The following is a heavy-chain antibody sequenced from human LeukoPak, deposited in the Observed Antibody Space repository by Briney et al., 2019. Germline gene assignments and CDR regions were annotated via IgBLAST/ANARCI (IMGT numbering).Heavy chain of an antibody. CDR1: GFIVSHNY. D-gene: IGHD6-13*01. CDR3: ARGPWYSFY. CDR2: IYIDGTT. J-gene: IGHJ4*02. Sequence: PGGSLRLSCAASGFIVSHNYMTWVRQAPGKGLEWISVIYIDGTTYYADSVKGRFTISRDQANNTLYLQMNTLRDEDTAVYYCARGPWYSFYWGQGTLVSVSS. V-gene: IGHV3-53*01.